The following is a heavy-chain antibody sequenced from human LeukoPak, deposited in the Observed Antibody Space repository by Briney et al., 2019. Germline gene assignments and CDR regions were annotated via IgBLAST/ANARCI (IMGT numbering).Heavy chain of an antibody. Sequence: GASVKVSCKVSGYTLTELSMHWVRQAPGKGLEWMGAFDPKNGETINPQKFQGRVTMTRDMSTSTVYMELSSLRSEDTAVYYCVRSGCDGGNCFFDYWGQGTLVTVSS. D-gene: IGHD2-15*01. V-gene: IGHV1-24*01. CDR3: VRSGCDGGNCFFDY. J-gene: IGHJ4*02. CDR1: GYTLTELS. CDR2: FDPKNGET.